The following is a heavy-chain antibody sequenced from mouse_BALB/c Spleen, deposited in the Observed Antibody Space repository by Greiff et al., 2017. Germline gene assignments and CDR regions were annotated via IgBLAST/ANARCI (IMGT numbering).Heavy chain of an antibody. CDR3: ARRGYGSSYFDY. CDR2: INPNNGGT. J-gene: IGHJ2*01. CDR1: GYTFTEYT. D-gene: IGHD1-1*01. Sequence: VQLQQSGPELVKPGASVKISCKTSGYTFTEYTMHWVKQSHGKSLEWIGGINPNNGGTSYNQKFTGKAQLTVDTSSSTAYMQFSSLTTEDSAIYYCARRGYGSSYFDYWGQGTTLTVSS. V-gene: IGHV1-18*01.